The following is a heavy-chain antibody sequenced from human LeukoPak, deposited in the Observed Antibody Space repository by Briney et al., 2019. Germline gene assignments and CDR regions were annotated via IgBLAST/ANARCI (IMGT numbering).Heavy chain of an antibody. V-gene: IGHV3-23*01. CDR1: GFTFSSYA. J-gene: IGHJ5*02. Sequence: GGSLRLSCAASGFTFSSYAMSWVRQAPGRGLEWVSAISGSGAHTYYADSVKGRFTISRDNSTNTLYLQMNSLRAEDTAVYYCAKAVVPAARALGNWFDPWGQGILVTVSS. CDR3: AKAVVPAARALGNWFDP. CDR2: ISGSGAHT. D-gene: IGHD2-2*01.